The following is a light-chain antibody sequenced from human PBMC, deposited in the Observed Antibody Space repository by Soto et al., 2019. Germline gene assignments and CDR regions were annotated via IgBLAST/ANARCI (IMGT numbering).Light chain of an antibody. CDR1: QSISSW. CDR2: DAS. Sequence: DIQMTQSPSTLSAFVGDRVTITCRASQSISSWLAWYQQKPGKAPKLLIYDASSLESGVPSRFSGSGSGTEFTLTISSLQPDDFATYYCQQDNSSPWTFGQGTKVEIK. CDR3: QQDNSSPWT. J-gene: IGKJ1*01. V-gene: IGKV1-5*01.